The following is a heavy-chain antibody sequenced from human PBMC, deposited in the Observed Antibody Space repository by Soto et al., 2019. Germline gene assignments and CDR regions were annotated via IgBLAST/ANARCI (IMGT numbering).Heavy chain of an antibody. D-gene: IGHD6-6*01. Sequence: PGGPLRLSCAAAGFTFSSYGMHWVRQAPGKGLEWVAVISYDGSNKYYADSVKGRFTISRDNSKNTLYLQMNSLRAEDTAVYYCAKDRAARILDYWGQGTLVTVSS. CDR2: ISYDGSNK. J-gene: IGHJ4*02. V-gene: IGHV3-30*18. CDR1: GFTFSSYG. CDR3: AKDRAARILDY.